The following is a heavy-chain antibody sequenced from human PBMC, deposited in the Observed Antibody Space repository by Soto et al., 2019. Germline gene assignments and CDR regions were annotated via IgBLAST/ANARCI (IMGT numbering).Heavy chain of an antibody. D-gene: IGHD3-9*01. V-gene: IGHV2-5*02. J-gene: IGHJ4*02. CDR2: IYWDDDK. Sequence: QITLKESGPTLVKPTQTLTLTCTFSGFSISTSEVGVGWIRQPPGKALEWLALIYWDDDKRYSPSLKSRLTITKDTTKNQVVLTMTNMDPVDTATYYCAHRFDWYYFNHRGQGTLVTVSS. CDR3: AHRFDWYYFNH. CDR1: GFSISTSEVG.